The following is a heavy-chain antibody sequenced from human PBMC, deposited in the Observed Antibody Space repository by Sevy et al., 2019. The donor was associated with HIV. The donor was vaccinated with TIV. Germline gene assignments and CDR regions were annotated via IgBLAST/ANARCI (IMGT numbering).Heavy chain of an antibody. CDR3: ATLITMVRGATWGYYGMDV. D-gene: IGHD3-10*01. Sequence: ASVKVSCKVSGYTLTELSMHWVRQAPGKGLEWMGGFDPEDGETIYAQKFQGRVTMTEDTSTDTAYMELSSLRSEDTAVYYCATLITMVRGATWGYYGMDVWGQGTTVTVSS. V-gene: IGHV1-24*01. J-gene: IGHJ6*02. CDR1: GYTLTELS. CDR2: FDPEDGET.